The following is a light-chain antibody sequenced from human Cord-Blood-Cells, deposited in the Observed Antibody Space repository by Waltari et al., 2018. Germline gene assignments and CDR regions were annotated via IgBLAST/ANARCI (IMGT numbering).Light chain of an antibody. CDR2: DVS. CDR3: SSYTSSSTVV. Sequence: QSALTQPASVSGSPGQSLTISCPGTSSDVGGYNYVSWYQQPPGKAPKLMIYDVSNRPSGVSNRFSGSKSGNTASLTISGLQAEDEADYYCSSYTSSSTVVFGGGTKLTVL. CDR1: SSDVGGYNY. J-gene: IGLJ2*01. V-gene: IGLV2-14*01.